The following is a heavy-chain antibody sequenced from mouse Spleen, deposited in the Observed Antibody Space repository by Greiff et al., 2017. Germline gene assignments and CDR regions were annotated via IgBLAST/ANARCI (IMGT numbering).Heavy chain of an antibody. CDR3: TRNYGNLYAMDY. CDR1: GYTFTDYE. Sequence: VKLMESGAELVRPGASVTLSCKASGYTFTDYEMHWVKQTPVHGLEWIGAIDPETGGTAYNQKFKGKATLTADKSSSTAYMELRSLTSEDSAVYYCTRNYGNLYAMDYWGQGTSVTVSS. V-gene: IGHV1-15*01. D-gene: IGHD2-1*01. CDR2: IDPETGGT. J-gene: IGHJ4*01.